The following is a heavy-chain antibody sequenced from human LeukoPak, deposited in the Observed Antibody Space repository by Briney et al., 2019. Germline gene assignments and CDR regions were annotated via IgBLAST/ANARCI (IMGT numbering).Heavy chain of an antibody. CDR1: GFXFSTYR. V-gene: IGHV3-7*04. CDR3: ARGDSSAFDI. D-gene: IGHD3-22*01. CDR2: IKQGESER. J-gene: IGHJ3*02. Sequence: GGSLRLSCAASGFXFSTYRVNWVRQAPGKGREWVAGIKQGESERYYVDSVNGRFTISRDNAKNSLYLQMNSLRAEDTAVYYCARGDSSAFDIWGQGTMVTVSS.